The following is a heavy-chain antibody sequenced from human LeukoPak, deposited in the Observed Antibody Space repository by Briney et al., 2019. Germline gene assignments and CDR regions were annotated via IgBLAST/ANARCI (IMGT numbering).Heavy chain of an antibody. J-gene: IGHJ4*02. CDR1: GGTFSSYA. CDR2: IIPIFGTA. D-gene: IGHD3-22*01. Sequence: SVKVSCKTSGGTFSSYAISWVRQAPGQGLEWMGGIIPIFGTANYAQKFQGRVTITADESTTTAYMELSSLRSEDTAVYYCARGWDTSGQIPFFYWGQGTLVTVS. CDR3: ARGWDTSGQIPFFY. V-gene: IGHV1-69*01.